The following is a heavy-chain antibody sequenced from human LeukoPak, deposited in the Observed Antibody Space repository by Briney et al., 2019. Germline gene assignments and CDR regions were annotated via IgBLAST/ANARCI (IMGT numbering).Heavy chain of an antibody. D-gene: IGHD4-23*01. CDR1: GFSFSNAW. V-gene: IGHV3-74*01. Sequence: GSLRLSRAASGFSFSNAWMSWVRQAPGKGLVWVSRINGDGSSTSYADSVMGRFTISRDNAKNTLYLQMNSLRAEDTAVYYCARARYGGNYYFDYWGQGTLVTVSS. CDR3: ARARYGGNYYFDY. J-gene: IGHJ4*02. CDR2: INGDGSST.